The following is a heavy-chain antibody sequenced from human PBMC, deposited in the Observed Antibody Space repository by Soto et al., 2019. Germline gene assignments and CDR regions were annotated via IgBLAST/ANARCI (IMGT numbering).Heavy chain of an antibody. CDR2: IWYDGSNK. V-gene: IGHV3-33*01. CDR1: VFTFSSYG. CDR3: ARGSPRNTDFDY. Sequence: GSLRLSCAASVFTFSSYGMHWVRQAPGKGLEWVAVIWYDGSNKYYADSVKGRFTISRDNSKNTLYLQMNSLRAEDTAVYYCARGSPRNTDFDYWGQGTLVTVSS. D-gene: IGHD1-1*01. J-gene: IGHJ4*02.